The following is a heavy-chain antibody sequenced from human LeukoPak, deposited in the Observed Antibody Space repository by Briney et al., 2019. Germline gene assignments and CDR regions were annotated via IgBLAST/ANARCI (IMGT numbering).Heavy chain of an antibody. Sequence: GGSLRLSCAASGFTFSSYAMHWVRQAPGKGLEWVAVISYDGSNKYYADSVKGRFTISRDNSKNTLYLQMNSLRAEDTAVYYCAREKQQLVPHYYHYGMDVWGKGTTVTVSS. V-gene: IGHV3-30*04. CDR3: AREKQQLVPHYYHYGMDV. CDR2: ISYDGSNK. CDR1: GFTFSSYA. J-gene: IGHJ6*04. D-gene: IGHD6-13*01.